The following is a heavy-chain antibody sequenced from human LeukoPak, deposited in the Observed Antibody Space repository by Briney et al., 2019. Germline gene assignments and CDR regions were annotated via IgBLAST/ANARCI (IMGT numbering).Heavy chain of an antibody. CDR2: IYSGGST. J-gene: IGHJ4*02. Sequence: GGSLRLSCAASGFTVSSNYMSWVRQAPGKGLEWVSVIYSGGSTYYADSVKGRFTISRDNSKNTLYLQMNSLRAEDTAVYYCARNKENYYFDYWGQGTLVTVSS. V-gene: IGHV3-53*01. CDR1: GFTVSSNY. CDR3: ARNKENYYFDY.